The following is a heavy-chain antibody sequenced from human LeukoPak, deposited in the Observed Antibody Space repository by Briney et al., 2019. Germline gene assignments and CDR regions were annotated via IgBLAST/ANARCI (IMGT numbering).Heavy chain of an antibody. J-gene: IGHJ4*02. Sequence: SETLSLTCSVSGGSISSSSYYWGWIRQPPWKGLEWIGSIYYTGSTYYNPSLNSRVTISVDTSKKKFSLRLSSVTAADTAVYYCARDLGGSSLIYFDYWGQGTLVTVSS. CDR1: GGSISSSSYY. CDR2: IYYTGST. D-gene: IGHD6-6*01. CDR3: ARDLGGSSLIYFDY. V-gene: IGHV4-39*07.